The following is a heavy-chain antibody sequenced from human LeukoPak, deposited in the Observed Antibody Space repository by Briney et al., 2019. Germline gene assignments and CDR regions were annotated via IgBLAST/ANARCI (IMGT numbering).Heavy chain of an antibody. CDR1: GYTFIRYY. J-gene: IGHJ4*02. V-gene: IGHV1-46*01. CDR3: ARWTTTYLDY. D-gene: IGHD3/OR15-3a*01. Sequence: RASVKVSCKASGYTFIRYYIHWVRQAPGQGLEWMGIVNPSGDSTNYAQKFQGRVTMTRGTSTSTVYMELSSLRSEDTAVYYCARWTTTYLDYWGQGTLVTVSS. CDR2: VNPSGDST.